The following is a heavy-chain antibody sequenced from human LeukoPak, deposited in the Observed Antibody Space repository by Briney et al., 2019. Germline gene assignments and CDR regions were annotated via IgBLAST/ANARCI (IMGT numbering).Heavy chain of an antibody. Sequence: GRSLRLSCAASGFTFSSYGMHWVRQAPGKGLEWVAVISYDGSNKYYADSVKGRFTISRDNSKNTLYLQMNSLRAEDTAVYYCAKAVGYSNWFDPWGQGTLVTVSS. D-gene: IGHD2-21*01. CDR2: ISYDGSNK. J-gene: IGHJ5*02. CDR1: GFTFSSYG. V-gene: IGHV3-30*18. CDR3: AKAVGYSNWFDP.